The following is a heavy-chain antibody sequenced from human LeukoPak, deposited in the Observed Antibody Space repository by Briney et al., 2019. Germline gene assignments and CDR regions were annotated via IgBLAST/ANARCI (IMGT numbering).Heavy chain of an antibody. CDR2: ITNTGNTI. CDR3: ARDERYCSSTSCHYYYYYMDV. V-gene: IGHV3-11*04. Sequence: GGSLRLSCVASGFTFSDYYMSWIRQAPGKGLGWISYITNTGNTIYYADSVKGRFTISRDNAKNSLYLQMNSLRAEDTAVYYCARDERYCSSTSCHYYYYYMDVWGKGTTVTISS. CDR1: GFTFSDYY. D-gene: IGHD2-2*01. J-gene: IGHJ6*03.